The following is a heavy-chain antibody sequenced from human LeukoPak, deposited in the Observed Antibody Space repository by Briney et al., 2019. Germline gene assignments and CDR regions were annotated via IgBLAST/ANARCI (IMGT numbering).Heavy chain of an antibody. J-gene: IGHJ6*03. CDR1: GYTFTGYY. CDR3: ASPGGRNYYYYMDV. D-gene: IGHD1-26*01. Sequence: ASVKVSCKASGYTFTGYYMHWVRQAPGQGLEWMGWINPNSGGTNYAQKFQGRVTMTRDTSISTAYMELNRLRSDDTAVYYCASPGGRNYYYYMDVWGKGTTVTVSS. V-gene: IGHV1-2*02. CDR2: INPNSGGT.